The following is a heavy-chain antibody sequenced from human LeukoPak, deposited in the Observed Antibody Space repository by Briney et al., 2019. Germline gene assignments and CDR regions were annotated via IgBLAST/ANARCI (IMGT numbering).Heavy chain of an antibody. CDR1: GFTLSGYW. CDR3: ARGGYSFDY. CDR2: LHADGIER. D-gene: IGHD5-12*01. J-gene: IGHJ4*02. Sequence: GGSLRLSCAASGFTLSGYWMSWVRQAPGKGLEWVARLHADGIERYFVDSVKGRFTISRDNAKNSLYLQMYSLRLDDTAVYYCARGGYSFDYLAQGTLVTVSS. V-gene: IGHV3-7*01.